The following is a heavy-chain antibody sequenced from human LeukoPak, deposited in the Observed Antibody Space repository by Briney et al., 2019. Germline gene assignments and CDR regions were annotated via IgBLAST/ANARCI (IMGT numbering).Heavy chain of an antibody. Sequence: GRSLRLSCAASGFTFSDYYMTWIRQAPGKGLEWLSYINTGSTYTNYANPVKGRFTISRDNAKNSLYLQLNSLRAEDTAVYYCTGEDNWYFALWGRGTLVTVSS. CDR2: INTGSTYT. CDR1: GFTFSDYY. V-gene: IGHV3-11*05. J-gene: IGHJ2*01. CDR3: TGEDNWYFAL.